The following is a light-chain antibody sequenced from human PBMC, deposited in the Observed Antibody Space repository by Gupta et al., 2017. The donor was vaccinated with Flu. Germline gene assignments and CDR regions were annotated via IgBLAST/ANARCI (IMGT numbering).Light chain of an antibody. Sequence: SVSGSPGQSITISCSGTSSDVGRSDSVSWYQQHPDKAPKLIIFDVTNRPSGVSSRFFGSKSGNTASLTISGLQAEDETDYYCSSYTSGSTFYVFGTGTKVTVL. CDR3: SSYTSGSTFYV. J-gene: IGLJ1*01. CDR2: DVT. V-gene: IGLV2-14*04. CDR1: SSDVGRSDS.